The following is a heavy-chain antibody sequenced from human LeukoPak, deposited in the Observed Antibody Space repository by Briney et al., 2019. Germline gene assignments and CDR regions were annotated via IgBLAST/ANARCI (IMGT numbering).Heavy chain of an antibody. V-gene: IGHV1-69*05. J-gene: IGHJ4*02. CDR2: IIPIFGTA. Sequence: ASVKVSCKASGGTFSSYAISWVRQAPGQGLEWMGGIIPIFGTANHAQKFQGRVTITTDESTSTAYMELSSLRSEDTAVYYCAISPIYSDYYDSSGYYYPHDYWGQGTLVTVSS. CDR1: GGTFSSYA. CDR3: AISPIYSDYYDSSGYYYPHDY. D-gene: IGHD3-22*01.